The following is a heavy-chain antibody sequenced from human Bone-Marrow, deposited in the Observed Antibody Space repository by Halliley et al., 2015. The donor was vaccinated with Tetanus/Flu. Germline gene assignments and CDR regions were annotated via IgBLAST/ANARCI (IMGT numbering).Heavy chain of an antibody. CDR2: IYYGGYT. CDR3: AKDRNGGSYSYYYGMDV. D-gene: IGHD1-26*01. Sequence: TLSLTCSVSGDSISSGDSSWTWIRQHPGKGLEWIGYIYYGGYTSYNPSLKSRVTISVDTSRNQFSLKLISVTAADTAVYYCAKDRNGGSYSYYYGMDVWGQGTPVTVSS. J-gene: IGHJ6*02. CDR1: GDSISSGDSS. V-gene: IGHV4-31*03.